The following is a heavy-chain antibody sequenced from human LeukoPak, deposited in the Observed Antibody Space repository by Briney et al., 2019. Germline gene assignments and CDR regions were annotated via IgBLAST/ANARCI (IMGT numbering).Heavy chain of an antibody. V-gene: IGHV4-39*01. Sequence: SETLSLTRKCSVGSISSSSYYWGWIRQPPGKGLEWIGSIYYSGSTYYNPSLNSRVTMSVDTSKNQLSLKLTSVTDADTAVYYCPRLLRRYNLGYDFRSIDYWGQGTLVTVSS. CDR3: PRLLRRYNLGYDFRSIDY. D-gene: IGHD3-3*01. CDR2: IYYSGST. J-gene: IGHJ4*02. CDR1: VGSISSSSYY.